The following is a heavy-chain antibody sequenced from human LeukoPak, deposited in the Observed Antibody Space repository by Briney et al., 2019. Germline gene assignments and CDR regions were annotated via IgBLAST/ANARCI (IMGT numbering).Heavy chain of an antibody. CDR2: IHYSGST. CDR1: GGSISSYY. D-gene: IGHD1-26*01. V-gene: IGHV4-59*08. CDR3: ARHDPGGYYFA. Sequence: SETLSLTCTVAGGSISSYYWSWIRQPPGKGLEWIGDIHYSGSTNYNPSLKSRVTISVDTSKNQFSLKLSSATAADTAVYYCARHDPGGYYFAWGQGTLVTVSS. J-gene: IGHJ5*02.